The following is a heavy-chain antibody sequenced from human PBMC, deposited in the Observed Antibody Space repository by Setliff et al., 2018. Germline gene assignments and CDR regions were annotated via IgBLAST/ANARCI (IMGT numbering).Heavy chain of an antibody. CDR3: ARMSGFQYIDV. J-gene: IGHJ6*03. V-gene: IGHV4-34*01. Sequence: KPSETLSLTCAASGGTFSDYYWTWIRQHREKGLEWIGEIKHSGSTNYNPSLKSRVTISVDTSKNQFSLKLSSVTAEDTAVYYCARMSGFQYIDVWDKGTTVTVSS. CDR2: IKHSGST. CDR1: GGTFSDYY. D-gene: IGHD3-3*01.